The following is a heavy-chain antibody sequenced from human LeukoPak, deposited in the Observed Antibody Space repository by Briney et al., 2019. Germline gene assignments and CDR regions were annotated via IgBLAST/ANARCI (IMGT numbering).Heavy chain of an antibody. CDR1: GFTFSSYA. V-gene: IGHV3-30-3*01. D-gene: IGHD3-9*01. J-gene: IGHJ6*02. CDR2: ISYDGSNK. Sequence: GGSLRLSCAASGFTFSSYAMHWVRQAPGKGLEWVAVISYDGSNKYYADSVKGRFTISRDNSKNTLYLQMNSLRAEDTAVYYCARADYDILTGPSRYYYYGMDVWGQGTTVTVSS. CDR3: ARADYDILTGPSRYYYYGMDV.